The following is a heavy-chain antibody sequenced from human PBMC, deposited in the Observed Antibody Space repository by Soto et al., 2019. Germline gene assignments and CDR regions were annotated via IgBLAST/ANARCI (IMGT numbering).Heavy chain of an antibody. V-gene: IGHV3-23*01. J-gene: IGHJ4*02. Sequence: GGSLRLSCAASGFTVSSYSMSWVRQAPGKGLEWVSGFRTGGDDGTTYYADSVKGRFTISRDNSKNTLFLQMNSLRVEDTAIYYCAKKVNSGPGSQYFDYWGQGTLVTVSS. D-gene: IGHD3-10*01. CDR1: GFTVSSYS. CDR3: AKKVNSGPGSQYFDY. CDR2: FRTGGDDGTT.